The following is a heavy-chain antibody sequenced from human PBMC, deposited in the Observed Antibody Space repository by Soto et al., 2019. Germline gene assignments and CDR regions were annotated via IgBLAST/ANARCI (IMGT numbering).Heavy chain of an antibody. Sequence: SDTLSLTCTVSGTSISSYYWSWIRQPPGKGLEWIANIHYSGTTNYNPSLASRVTLSVDTSKNQFSLKMTSVTAADRAMYFCARYNSYAIDYWGRGTLVTVSS. J-gene: IGHJ4*02. V-gene: IGHV4-59*01. CDR1: GTSISSYY. D-gene: IGHD2-8*01. CDR2: IHYSGTT. CDR3: ARYNSYAIDY.